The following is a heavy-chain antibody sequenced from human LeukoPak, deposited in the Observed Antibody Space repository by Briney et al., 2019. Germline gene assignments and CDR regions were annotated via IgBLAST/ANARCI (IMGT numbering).Heavy chain of an antibody. J-gene: IGHJ6*02. CDR3: AREPRRWQLWPENTYYYYGMDV. D-gene: IGHD5-18*01. CDR1: GYTFTSYY. CDR2: INPSGGST. Sequence: GASVKDSCKASGYTFTSYYMHWVRQAPGQGLEWMGIINPSGGSTSYAQKFQGRVTMTRDTSTSTVYMELSSLRSEDTAVYYCAREPRRWQLWPENTYYYYGMDVWGQGTTVTVSS. V-gene: IGHV1-46*01.